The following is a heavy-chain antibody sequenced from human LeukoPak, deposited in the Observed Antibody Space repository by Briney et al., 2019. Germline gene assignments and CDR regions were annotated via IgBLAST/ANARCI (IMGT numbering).Heavy chain of an antibody. CDR1: GFTFRTYW. J-gene: IGHJ5*02. Sequence: PGGSLRLSRAASGFTFRTYWMTWVRQAPGKGLEWVANLNPDGSDIYYVDSVKGRFTISRDNAKNSLYLQMNSLRVEDTAVYYCARDAYSYASESWGQGTLVTVSS. V-gene: IGHV3-7*01. D-gene: IGHD5-18*01. CDR2: LNPDGSDI. CDR3: ARDAYSYASES.